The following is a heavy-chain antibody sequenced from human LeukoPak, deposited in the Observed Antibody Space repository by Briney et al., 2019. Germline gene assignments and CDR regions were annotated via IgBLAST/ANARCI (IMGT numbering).Heavy chain of an antibody. D-gene: IGHD2-2*01. CDR3: ARIGYSSSCTDY. CDR1: GFTFNNYW. J-gene: IGHJ4*02. V-gene: IGHV3-7*01. CDR2: IKQDGSQT. Sequence: GGSLRLSCAASGFTFNNYWMTWVRQAPGKGLEWVANIKQDGSQTYYVDSVKGRFAISRDNAKNSVYLQMNSLRAGDTAIYYCARIGYSSSCTDYWGQGTLVTVSS.